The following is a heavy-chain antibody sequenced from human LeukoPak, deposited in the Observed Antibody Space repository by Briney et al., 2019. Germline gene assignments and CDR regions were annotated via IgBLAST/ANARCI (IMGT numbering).Heavy chain of an antibody. CDR2: ISGSGAHT. Sequence: PGGSLRLSCAASGFTFSDYAMSWVRQAPGKGLEWVPSISGSGAHTYYPDPVKGRFTISRDNSKNTLYLQMTSLRAEDTAVYYCAKPRDSRFLEWLRDWGQGTLVTVSS. D-gene: IGHD3-3*01. J-gene: IGHJ4*02. CDR3: AKPRDSRFLEWLRD. CDR1: GFTFSDYA. V-gene: IGHV3-23*01.